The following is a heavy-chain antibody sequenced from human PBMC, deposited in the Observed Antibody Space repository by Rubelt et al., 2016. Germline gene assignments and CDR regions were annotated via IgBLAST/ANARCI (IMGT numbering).Heavy chain of an antibody. V-gene: IGHV1-2*02. CDR2: DNPYSGGT. CDR3: ARDPLWVDY. CDR1: GYTFTSYG. J-gene: IGHJ4*02. Sequence: QVQLVQSGAEVKKPGASVKVSCKASGYTFTSYGISWVRQAPGQGLEWMGWDNPYSGGTNYGPKFKDRLTRTRDTSTATAYMELGRLTYDDTAIYYCARDPLWVDYWGQGTRVTVSS. D-gene: IGHD3-10*01.